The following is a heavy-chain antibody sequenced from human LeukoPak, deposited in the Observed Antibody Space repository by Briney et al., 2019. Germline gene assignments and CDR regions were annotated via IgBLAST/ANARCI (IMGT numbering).Heavy chain of an antibody. CDR1: GGSLSSYY. D-gene: IGHD6-19*01. CDR2: IYTSGST. Sequence: PSETLSLTCTVSGGSLSSYYWSWIRQPAGKGQEWIGRIYTSGSTNYNPSLKSRVTMSVDTSKNQFSLKLSSVTAADTAVYYCARSGYSSGMARLDYWGQGTLVTVSS. V-gene: IGHV4-4*07. J-gene: IGHJ4*02. CDR3: ARSGYSSGMARLDY.